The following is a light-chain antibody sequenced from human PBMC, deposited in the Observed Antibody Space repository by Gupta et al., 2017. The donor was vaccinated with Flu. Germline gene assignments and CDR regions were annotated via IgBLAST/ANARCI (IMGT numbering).Light chain of an antibody. J-gene: IGKJ2*01. CDR3: QQYERDVS. CDR2: WAS. V-gene: IGKV4-1*01. Sequence: VSLGERATINCKSSQSLLSSSNSKNYLAWYKKKPGQPPKLLSYWASTRESGVPDRFSGSGSGTECTLTISSLQAEDVAVYCCQQYERDVSFGQGTKLELK. CDR1: QSLLSSSNSKNY.